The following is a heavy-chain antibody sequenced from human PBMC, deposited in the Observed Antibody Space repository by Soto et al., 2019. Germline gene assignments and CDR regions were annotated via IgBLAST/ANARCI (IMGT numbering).Heavy chain of an antibody. D-gene: IGHD6-13*01. CDR1: GFTFSDYY. Sequence: VQLVESGGGLVKPGGSLRRSCAASGFTFSDYYMSWIRQAPGKGLEWVSYISSSGSTINHSDSVTGRFTISRYNAKYSLYLQMNSVRAEDTAVYYCATIAAAGTAFDYWGQGTLVTVSS. CDR2: ISSSGSTI. J-gene: IGHJ4*02. V-gene: IGHV3-11*01. CDR3: ATIAAAGTAFDY.